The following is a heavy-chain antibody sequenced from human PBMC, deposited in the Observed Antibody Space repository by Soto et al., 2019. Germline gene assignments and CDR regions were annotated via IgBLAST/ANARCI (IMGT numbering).Heavy chain of an antibody. D-gene: IGHD3-10*01. CDR1: GDSIHSSSSY. CDR3: ARLSMIRGVLRWFDP. CDR2: IYYSGNT. V-gene: IGHV4-39*01. J-gene: IGHJ5*02. Sequence: SETLSLTCTVSGDSIHSSSSYWGSIRHPPGKGLEWIASIYYSGNTYYNPSLKSRVTMSVDSSKNQFSLKVSSVTAADTAVYYCARLSMIRGVLRWFDPWGQGTLVT.